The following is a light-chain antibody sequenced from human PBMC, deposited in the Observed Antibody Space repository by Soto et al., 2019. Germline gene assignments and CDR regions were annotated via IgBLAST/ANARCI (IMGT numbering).Light chain of an antibody. J-gene: IGKJ1*01. CDR2: DAS. V-gene: IGKV3-11*01. CDR3: QQYHNWPPWT. CDR1: QSVSSY. Sequence: IVLTQSPATLSLSPGERATLSCRASQSVSSYLAWYQQKPGQAPRLLIYDASNRATGIPARFSGSGSGTEFTLTISSLQPDDFATYYCQQYHNWPPWTFGQGTKVDIK.